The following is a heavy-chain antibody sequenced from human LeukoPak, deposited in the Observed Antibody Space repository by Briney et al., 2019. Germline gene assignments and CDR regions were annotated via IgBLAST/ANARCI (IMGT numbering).Heavy chain of an antibody. J-gene: IGHJ4*02. D-gene: IGHD6-19*01. CDR3: ARGTGWPQFDY. CDR2: LYYSGST. V-gene: IGHV4-39*07. Sequence: SETLSLTCTVSGGSISSSGYYWGWIRQPPGKGLEWIGSLYYSGSTYYNPSLKSRVTISLDTSKNQFSLKLNSVTPEDTAVYYCARGTGWPQFDYWGQGTLVTVSS. CDR1: GGSISSSGYY.